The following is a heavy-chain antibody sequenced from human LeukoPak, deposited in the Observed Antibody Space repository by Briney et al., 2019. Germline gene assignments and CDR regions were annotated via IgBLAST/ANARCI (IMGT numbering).Heavy chain of an antibody. CDR1: GFTFSSYG. Sequence: PGGSLRLSCAASGFTFSSYGMHWVRQAPGKGLEWVAVIWYDGSNKYYADSVKGRFTISRDNSKNTLYLQMNSLRAEDTAVYYCARDRQEYSGRYGFGGYFDYWGQGTLVTVSS. CDR2: IWYDGSNK. V-gene: IGHV3-33*01. D-gene: IGHD1-26*01. J-gene: IGHJ4*02. CDR3: ARDRQEYSGRYGFGGYFDY.